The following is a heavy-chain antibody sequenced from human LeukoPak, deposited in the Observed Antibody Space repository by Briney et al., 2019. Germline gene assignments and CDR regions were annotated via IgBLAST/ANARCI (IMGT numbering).Heavy chain of an antibody. Sequence: GGSLRLSCAASGFTFSSYAMNWVRQAPGKGLEWVSAITGSGGRTYYADSVKGRFTISRDNAKNSLYLQMNSLRAEDTAVYYCAREKMDYYDSSGYSLDYWGQGTLVTVSS. V-gene: IGHV3-23*01. D-gene: IGHD3-22*01. CDR3: AREKMDYYDSSGYSLDY. CDR1: GFTFSSYA. CDR2: ITGSGGRT. J-gene: IGHJ4*02.